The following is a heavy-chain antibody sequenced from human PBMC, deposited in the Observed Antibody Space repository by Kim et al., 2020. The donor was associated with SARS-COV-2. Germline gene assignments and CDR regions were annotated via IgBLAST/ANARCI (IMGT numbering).Heavy chain of an antibody. CDR3: ARLGVPGSGSRGPFDY. J-gene: IGHJ4*02. CDR2: ISSSSSYI. CDR1: GFTFSSYS. Sequence: GGSLRLSCAASGFTFSSYSMNWVRQAPGKGLEWVSSISSSSSYIYYADSVKGRFTISRDNAKNSLYLQMNSLRAEDMAVYYCARLGVPGSGSRGPFDYWGQGTLVTVSS. D-gene: IGHD3-10*01. V-gene: IGHV3-21*01.